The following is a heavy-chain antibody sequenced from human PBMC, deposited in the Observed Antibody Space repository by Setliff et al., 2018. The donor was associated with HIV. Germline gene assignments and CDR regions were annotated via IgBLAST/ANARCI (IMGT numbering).Heavy chain of an antibody. V-gene: IGHV3-48*01. J-gene: IGHJ4*02. CDR3: ARASRGGYYGSSGYAY. CDR2: ISSSSSRI. Sequence: PGGSLRLSCAASGFTFSDYGMNWVRQAPGRGLEWVSHISSSSSRIYYAASVKGRFTISRDNAKNSLYLQMNSPRAEDTAVYYCARASRGGYYGSSGYAYWGQGTLVTVSS. CDR1: GFTFSDYG. D-gene: IGHD3-22*01.